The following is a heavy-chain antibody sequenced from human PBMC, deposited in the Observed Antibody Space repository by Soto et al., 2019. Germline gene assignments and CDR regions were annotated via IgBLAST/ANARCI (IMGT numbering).Heavy chain of an antibody. J-gene: IGHJ6*02. D-gene: IGHD2-21*01. Sequence: ASVKVSCKASGFTFSNYGLNWVRQAPGQGLEGMGWVSANNGHTNYAQNLQGRVSMTTDTSTSTAYMELRGLTFDDTAVYYCARDIASVTAKHFFYYYAMDVWGQGTTVTVSS. CDR2: VSANNGHT. CDR1: GFTFSNYG. CDR3: ARDIASVTAKHFFYYYAMDV. V-gene: IGHV1-18*01.